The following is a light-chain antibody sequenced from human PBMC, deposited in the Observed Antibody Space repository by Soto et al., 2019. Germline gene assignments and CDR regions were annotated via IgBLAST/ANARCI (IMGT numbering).Light chain of an antibody. CDR1: SRDVGAYEH. V-gene: IGLV2-8*01. CDR3: SSYAGSNALV. CDR2: EVN. J-gene: IGLJ2*01. Sequence: QSALTQPPYASGTPGQSVTISCTGSSRDVGAYEHVAWYEQHPSKAPKLIIYEVNKRPSGVPNRFSGSKSGNTASLIVSGLQAEDEAYYYCSSYAGSNALVFGGGTKLTVL.